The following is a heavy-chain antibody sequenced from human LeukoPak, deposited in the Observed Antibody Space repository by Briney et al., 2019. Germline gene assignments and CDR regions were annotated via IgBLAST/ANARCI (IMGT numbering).Heavy chain of an antibody. Sequence: PSETLSLTCTVSGGSMSGHWWSWIRQSPGKGLEWIGDIFYSGGTNNNSPLKSRLTMSLDTSKNQFSLKLSPVTAADTAMSYCARRNTADASIDLWGQGILVIASS. V-gene: IGHV4-59*08. CDR1: GGSMSGHW. J-gene: IGHJ5*02. D-gene: IGHD2/OR15-2a*01. CDR2: IFYSGGT. CDR3: ARRNTADASIDL.